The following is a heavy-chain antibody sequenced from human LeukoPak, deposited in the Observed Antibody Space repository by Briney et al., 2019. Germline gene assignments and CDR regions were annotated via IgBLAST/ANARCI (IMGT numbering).Heavy chain of an antibody. V-gene: IGHV5-51*01. CDR2: IYPGESDI. J-gene: IGHJ4*02. Sequence: GESLKISCKASGYTFSKYWIGWVRQMPGKGLEWMGIIYPGESDIRYSPSFQGQVTFSADKSISTAYLQWSSLKASDTAMYYCARRRDLYSGSYYPFDYWGQGTLVTVSS. CDR1: GYTFSKYW. D-gene: IGHD1-26*01. CDR3: ARRRDLYSGSYYPFDY.